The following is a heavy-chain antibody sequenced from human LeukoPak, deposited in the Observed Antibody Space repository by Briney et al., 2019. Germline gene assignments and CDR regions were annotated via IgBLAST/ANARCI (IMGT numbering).Heavy chain of an antibody. CDR2: IYYSGST. CDR1: GGSISSGGYY. J-gene: IGHJ4*02. Sequence: SETLYLTCTVSGGSISSGGYYWSWIRQHPGKGLEWIGYIYYSGSTYYNPSLKSRVTISVDTSKNQFSLKLSSVTAADTAVYYCARDGDDYSNPPGVWGQGTLVTVSS. D-gene: IGHD4-11*01. V-gene: IGHV4-31*03. CDR3: ARDGDDYSNPPGV.